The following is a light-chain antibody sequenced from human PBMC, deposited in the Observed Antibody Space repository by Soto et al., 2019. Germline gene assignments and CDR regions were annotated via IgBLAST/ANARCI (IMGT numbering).Light chain of an antibody. Sequence: EIVMTQSPATLSMSPGERATLSCRASQSISSNLAWYQQKPGQAPRLLIYGASNRATGIPARFSGGGSETKFTLTISSLQSEDFAVYYCQQYDNWPPTYTFGQGTKLEIK. CDR1: QSISSN. V-gene: IGKV3-15*01. CDR3: QQYDNWPPTYT. J-gene: IGKJ2*01. CDR2: GAS.